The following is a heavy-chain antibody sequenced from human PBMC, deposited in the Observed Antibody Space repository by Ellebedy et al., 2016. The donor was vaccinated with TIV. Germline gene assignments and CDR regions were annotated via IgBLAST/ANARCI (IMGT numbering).Heavy chain of an antibody. V-gene: IGHV3-23*01. Sequence: GGSLRLSCAASGFTFSDYAMTWVRQAPGKGLEWVATISGSGGITEYADSVKGRFTVSRDNSKNTLHFQLNSLRADDTAVYYCAKAYLVTTLRLTNNWFDPWGQGTLVTVSS. CDR2: ISGSGGIT. CDR1: GFTFSDYA. D-gene: IGHD2-21*02. CDR3: AKAYLVTTLRLTNNWFDP. J-gene: IGHJ5*02.